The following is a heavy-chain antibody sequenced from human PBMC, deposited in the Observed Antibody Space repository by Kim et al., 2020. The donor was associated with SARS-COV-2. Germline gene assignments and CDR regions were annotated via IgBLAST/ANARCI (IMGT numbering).Heavy chain of an antibody. Sequence: GGSLRLSCAASGFTFDDYAMHWVRQAPGKGLEWVSGISWNSGRIGYADSVKGRFTISRDNAKNSLYLQMNSLRAEDTVVYYCAKDRWSVREHAGDYYYYYGMDVWGQGTTVTVYS. J-gene: IGHJ6*02. D-gene: IGHD1-26*01. CDR3: AKDRWSVREHAGDYYYYYGMDV. CDR2: ISWNSGRI. CDR1: GFTFDDYA. V-gene: IGHV3-9*01.